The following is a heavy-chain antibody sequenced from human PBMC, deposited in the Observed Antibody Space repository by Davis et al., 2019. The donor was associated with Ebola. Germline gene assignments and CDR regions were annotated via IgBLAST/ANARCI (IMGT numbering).Heavy chain of an antibody. CDR1: GYTFTGYY. D-gene: IGHD1-20*01. Sequence: ASVKVSCKASGYTFTGYYMHWVRQAPGQGLEWMGRINPNSGGTNYAQKFQGRVTMTRDTSISTAYMELRSLRSDDTAVYYCVRYPPSNWNEFDYWGQGTLVTVSS. CDR3: VRYPPSNWNEFDY. J-gene: IGHJ4*02. V-gene: IGHV1-2*06. CDR2: INPNSGGT.